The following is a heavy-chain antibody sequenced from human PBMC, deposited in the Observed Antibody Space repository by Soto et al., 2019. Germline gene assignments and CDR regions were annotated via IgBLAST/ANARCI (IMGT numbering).Heavy chain of an antibody. D-gene: IGHD3-22*01. J-gene: IGHJ4*01. CDR1: GFTFSTYG. CDR2: ISSDGKSE. V-gene: IGHV3-30*18. Sequence: QVQLVESGGGVVQPGRSLRLSCAASGFTFSTYGMHWVRQPPGKGLEWVAVISSDGKSEHYADPVKGRFSISRDNSKNTLSLQMNSLRVEDTAVYYCAKTITTYSGDSRGRGALVYYWGHGTLVTVSA. CDR3: AKTITTYSGDSRGRGALVYY.